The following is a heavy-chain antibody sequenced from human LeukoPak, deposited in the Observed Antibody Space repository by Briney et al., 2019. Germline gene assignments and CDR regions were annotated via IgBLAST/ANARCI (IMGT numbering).Heavy chain of an antibody. CDR3: AREEYGDYVGY. CDR1: GGSISSGSYY. J-gene: IGHJ4*02. Sequence: SETLSLTCTVSGGSISSGSYYCSWIRQPAGKGLEWIGHIYKSGSTNYNPSLKSRVTVSVDTSKNQFSLKLSSVTAADTAVYYCAREEYGDYVGYWGQGTLVTVAS. D-gene: IGHD4-17*01. CDR2: IYKSGST. V-gene: IGHV4-61*09.